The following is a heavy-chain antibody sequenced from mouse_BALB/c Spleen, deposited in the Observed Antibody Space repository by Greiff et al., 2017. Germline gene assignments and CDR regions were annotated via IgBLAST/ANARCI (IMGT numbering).Heavy chain of an antibody. D-gene: IGHD4-1*01. CDR2: IWTGGGT. CDR1: GFSLTSYD. V-gene: IGHV2-9-2*01. J-gene: IGHJ1*01. Sequence: VQLVESGPGLVAPSQSLSITCTVSGFSLTSYDISWIRQPPGKGLEWLGVIWTGGGTNYNSAFMSRLSISKDNSKSQVFLKMNSLQTDDTAIYYCVRDRTGYWYFDVWGAGTTVTVAS. CDR3: VRDRTGYWYFDV.